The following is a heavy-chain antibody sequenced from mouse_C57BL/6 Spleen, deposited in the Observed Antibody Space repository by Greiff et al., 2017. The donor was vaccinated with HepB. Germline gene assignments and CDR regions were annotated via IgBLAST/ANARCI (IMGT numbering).Heavy chain of an antibody. CDR3: ARSVITTVVARYYYAMDY. V-gene: IGHV1-7*01. CDR1: GYTFTSYW. Sequence: QVQLQQSGAELAKPGASVKLSCKASGYTFTSYWMHWVKQRPGQGLEWIGYINPSSGYTKYNQKFKDKATLTADKSSSTAYMQLSSLTYEDSAVYYCARSVITTVVARYYYAMDYWGQGTSVTVSS. J-gene: IGHJ4*01. CDR2: INPSSGYT. D-gene: IGHD1-1*01.